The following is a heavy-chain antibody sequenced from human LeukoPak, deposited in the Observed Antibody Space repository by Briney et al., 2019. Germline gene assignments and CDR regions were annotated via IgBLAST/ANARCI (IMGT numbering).Heavy chain of an antibody. V-gene: IGHV3-30-3*02. CDR2: ISYDGSNK. CDR1: GYTFTSYA. D-gene: IGHD1-7*01. CDR3: AQQLNGRNWNYREVYYGMDV. Sequence: SCKASGYTFTSYAMHWVRQAPGKGLEWVAVISYDGSNKYYADSVKGRFTISRDNSKNTLYLQMNSLRAEDTAVYYCAQQLNGRNWNYREVYYGMDVWGQGTTVTVSS. J-gene: IGHJ6*02.